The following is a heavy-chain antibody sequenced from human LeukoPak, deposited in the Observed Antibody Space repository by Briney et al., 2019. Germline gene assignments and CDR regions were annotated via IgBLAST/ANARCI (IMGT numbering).Heavy chain of an antibody. D-gene: IGHD6-13*01. CDR3: ARSIAAAVTDAFDI. CDR1: GYTFTGYY. CDR2: INPNSGGT. J-gene: IGHJ3*02. Sequence: ASVKVSCKASGYTFTGYYMHWVRQAPGQGLEWMGWINPNSGGTNYAQKFQGRVTMTRDTSISTAYMELSRLRSDDTAVYYCARSIAAAVTDAFDIWGQGTMVTVSS. V-gene: IGHV1-2*02.